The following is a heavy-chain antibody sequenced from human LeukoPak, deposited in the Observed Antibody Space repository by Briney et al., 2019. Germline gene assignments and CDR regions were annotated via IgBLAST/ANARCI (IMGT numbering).Heavy chain of an antibody. Sequence: PGGSLRLSCAASGFTFSSYWMNWVRQAPGKGLEWVANIKKDGSEKYYVDSVKGRFTISRDNARNSLHLQMNSLRAEDTAVYYCARSHYYYYYMDVWGKGTTVTVSS. V-gene: IGHV3-7*01. CDR1: GFTFSSYW. J-gene: IGHJ6*03. CDR2: IKKDGSEK. CDR3: ARSHYYYYYMDV.